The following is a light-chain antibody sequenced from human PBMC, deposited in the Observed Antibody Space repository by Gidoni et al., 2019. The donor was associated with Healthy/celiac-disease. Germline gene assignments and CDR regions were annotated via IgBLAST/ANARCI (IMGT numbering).Light chain of an antibody. Sequence: DIQMTQSPSSLSASVGDRVTITCRASQSVSTHLKWYQQKPGKAPKLLIYAASSLQSGVPSRFSGSGSGTDFTLTSSSLQPEDFATYYCQQSYTTPYTFXQXTKLEIK. J-gene: IGKJ2*01. CDR2: AAS. CDR3: QQSYTTPYT. V-gene: IGKV1-39*01. CDR1: QSVSTH.